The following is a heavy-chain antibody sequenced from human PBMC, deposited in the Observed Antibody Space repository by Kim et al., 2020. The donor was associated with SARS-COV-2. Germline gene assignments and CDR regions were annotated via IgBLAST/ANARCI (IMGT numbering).Heavy chain of an antibody. CDR3: TTESPIVVVSLFDF. V-gene: IGHV3-15*01. D-gene: IGHD3-22*01. J-gene: IGHJ4*02. Sequence: AAPVKGRFTISRDDSKNTLYLQMNSLKTEDTAVYYCTTESPIVVVSLFDFWGQGTLVTVSS.